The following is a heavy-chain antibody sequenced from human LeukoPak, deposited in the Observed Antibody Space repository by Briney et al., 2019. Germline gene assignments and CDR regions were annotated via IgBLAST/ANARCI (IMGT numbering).Heavy chain of an antibody. CDR2: ISSSGSTI. J-gene: IGHJ4*02. CDR3: ARSRGYSYGYIDPFDY. D-gene: IGHD5-18*01. Sequence: PGGSLRLSCAASGFTFSSYEMNWVRQAPGKGREWVSYISSSGSTIYYADSVKGRFTISRDNAKNSLYLQMNSLRAEDTAVYYCARSRGYSYGYIDPFDYWGQGTLVTVSS. V-gene: IGHV3-48*03. CDR1: GFTFSSYE.